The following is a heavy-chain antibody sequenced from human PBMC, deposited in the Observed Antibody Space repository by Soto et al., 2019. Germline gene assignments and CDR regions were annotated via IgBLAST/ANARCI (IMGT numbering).Heavy chain of an antibody. CDR3: AKDHLYDFWSGQDAFDI. J-gene: IGHJ3*02. Sequence: GGSLRLSCAASGFTFSSYAMSWVRQASGKGLEWVSAISGSGGSTYYADSVKGRFTISRDNSKNTLYLQMNSLRAEDTAVYYCAKDHLYDFWSGQDAFDIWGQGTMVTVSS. V-gene: IGHV3-23*01. D-gene: IGHD3-3*01. CDR2: ISGSGGST. CDR1: GFTFSSYA.